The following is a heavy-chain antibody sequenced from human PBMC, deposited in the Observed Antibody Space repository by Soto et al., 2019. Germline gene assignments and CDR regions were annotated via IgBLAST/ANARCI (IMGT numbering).Heavy chain of an antibody. J-gene: IGHJ4*02. CDR3: ARARGGYNQYYFDN. CDR2: IWYDGSNK. D-gene: IGHD5-12*01. CDR1: GFIFSNYG. V-gene: IGHV3-33*01. Sequence: GGSLRLSCAASGFIFSNYGMDWVRQAPGKGLEWVAGIWYDGSNKNYADSVKGRFLISRDNSRNTLSLQMNSLTAEDTAIYYCARARGGYNQYYFDNWGQGT.